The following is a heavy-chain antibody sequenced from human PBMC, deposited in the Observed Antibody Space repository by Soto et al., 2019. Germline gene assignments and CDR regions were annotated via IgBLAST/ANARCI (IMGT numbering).Heavy chain of an antibody. CDR1: GFTVSNNY. V-gene: IGHV3-53*01. D-gene: IGHD6-19*01. J-gene: IGHJ4*02. CDR3: ARGGYSSGWYSDY. Sequence: EVQLVESGGGLIQPGGSLRLSCAASGFTVSNNYMTWVRQAPGKGLEWVSLIYSGGTTYYADSVKGRFTISRDHSRNTLYLQMNSLIGEDTAVYDCARGGYSSGWYSDYWGQGTLVTVSS. CDR2: IYSGGTT.